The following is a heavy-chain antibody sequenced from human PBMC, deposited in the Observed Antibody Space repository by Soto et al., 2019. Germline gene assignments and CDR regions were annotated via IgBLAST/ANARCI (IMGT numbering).Heavy chain of an antibody. CDR3: AGGTYFFDY. V-gene: IGHV4-34*01. Sequence: SETLSLTCAVYGGSFSGYYWTWIRQPPGTGLEWIGEINHSGSTNYNPSLKSRVTISVDTSKNQFSLKLTSVTAADTAVYYCAGGTYFFDYCGQGTLVTVSS. CDR2: INHSGST. CDR1: GGSFSGYY. J-gene: IGHJ4*02.